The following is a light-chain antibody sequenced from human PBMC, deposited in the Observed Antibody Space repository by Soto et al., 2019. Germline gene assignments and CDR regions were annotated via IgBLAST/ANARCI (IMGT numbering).Light chain of an antibody. CDR2: EVT. J-gene: IGLJ1*01. V-gene: IGLV2-18*02. Sequence: QSALTQPPSVSGSPGQSVTISCTGTSSDVGKYDRVSWYQQPPGTAPKLIIYEVTNRPSGVPARFSGSKSGNTASLTISGLQAEDGADYYCSSYTSTSRYVFGAGTKVTV. CDR3: SSYTSTSRYV. CDR1: SSDVGKYDR.